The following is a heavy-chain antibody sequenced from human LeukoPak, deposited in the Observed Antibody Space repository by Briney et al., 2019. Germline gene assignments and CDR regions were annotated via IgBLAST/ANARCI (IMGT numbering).Heavy chain of an antibody. V-gene: IGHV1-2*02. CDR3: ARSGKLGYCSGGSCYQVDY. J-gene: IGHJ4*02. CDR1: GYPFTDYY. Sequence: ASVKVSCMASGYPFTDYYIHWVRQAPGQGLEWMGWINPNSGGTNYAQRFQGRVTMTRDTSISTAYMELSRLRSDDTAVYYCARSGKLGYCSGGSCYQVDYWGQGTLVTVSS. CDR2: INPNSGGT. D-gene: IGHD2-15*01.